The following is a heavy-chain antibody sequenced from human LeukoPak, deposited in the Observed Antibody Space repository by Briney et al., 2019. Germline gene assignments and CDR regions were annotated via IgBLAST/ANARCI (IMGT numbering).Heavy chain of an antibody. CDR2: INHSGST. Sequence: SETLSLTCAVYGGSFSVYYWSWIRQPPGKGLEWIGEINHSGSTNYNPSLKSRVTISVDTSKNQFSLKLSSVTAADTAVYYCARGRLYYDSSGYYGARYYYYYMDVWGKGTTVTVSS. CDR1: GGSFSVYY. CDR3: ARGRLYYDSSGYYGARYYYYYMDV. D-gene: IGHD3-22*01. V-gene: IGHV4-34*01. J-gene: IGHJ6*03.